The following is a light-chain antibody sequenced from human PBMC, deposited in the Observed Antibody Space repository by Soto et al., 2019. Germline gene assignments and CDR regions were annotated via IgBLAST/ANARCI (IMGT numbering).Light chain of an antibody. V-gene: IGLV3-1*01. CDR3: QAWDSSTVV. CDR1: KLGDKY. Sequence: SYELTQPPSVSVSPGQTASITCSGDKLGDKYACWYQQKPGQSPVLVIYQDRKRPSGIPERFSASNSGNTATLTISGAQAMDEADYYCQAWDSSTVVFGGGTQLTVL. J-gene: IGLJ2*01. CDR2: QDR.